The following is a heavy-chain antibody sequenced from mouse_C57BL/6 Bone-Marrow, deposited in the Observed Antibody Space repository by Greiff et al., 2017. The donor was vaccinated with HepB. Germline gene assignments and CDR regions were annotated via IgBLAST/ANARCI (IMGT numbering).Heavy chain of an antibody. D-gene: IGHD1-1*01. Sequence: LQQPGAELVRPGTSVKLSCKASGYTFTSYWMHWVKQRPGQGLEWIGAIDPSDSYTNYNQKFKGKATLTVDTSSSTAYMQLSSLTSEDSAVYYCASLTTVVPWYFDVWGTGTTVTVSS. V-gene: IGHV1-59*01. CDR3: ASLTTVVPWYFDV. CDR2: IDPSDSYT. CDR1: GYTFTSYW. J-gene: IGHJ1*03.